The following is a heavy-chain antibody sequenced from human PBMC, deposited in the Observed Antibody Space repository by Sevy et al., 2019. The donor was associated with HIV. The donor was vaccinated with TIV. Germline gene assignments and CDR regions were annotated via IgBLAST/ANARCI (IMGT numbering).Heavy chain of an antibody. V-gene: IGHV3-49*04. CDR1: GFTFGDYA. D-gene: IGHD1-26*01. CDR2: IRSKAYGGTT. Sequence: GGSLRLSCTASGFTFGDYAMSWVRQAPGKGLEWVGFIRSKAYGGTTENAASVKGRFTISRDDSKSIAYLQMNSLKTEDTAVYYCTRVAIVGATGDYYGMDVWGQGTTVTVSS. J-gene: IGHJ6*02. CDR3: TRVAIVGATGDYYGMDV.